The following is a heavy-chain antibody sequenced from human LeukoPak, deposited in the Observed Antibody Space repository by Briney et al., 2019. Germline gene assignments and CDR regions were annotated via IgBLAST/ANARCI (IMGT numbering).Heavy chain of an antibody. CDR2: INPNSGDT. J-gene: IGHJ5*02. CDR3: ARDKMAAAAIINWFDP. V-gene: IGHV1-2*02. Sequence: GASVKVSCKASGYTLTGYYMHWVRQAPGQGLEWMGWINPNSGDTNFAQKFQGRVTMTRDTSITTAYMELSSLISDDTAVYYCARDKMAAAAIINWFDPWGQGTLVTVSS. D-gene: IGHD2-2*02. CDR1: GYTLTGYY.